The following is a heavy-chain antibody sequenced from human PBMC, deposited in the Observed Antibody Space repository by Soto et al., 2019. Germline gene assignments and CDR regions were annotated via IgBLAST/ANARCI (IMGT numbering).Heavy chain of an antibody. Sequence: PGWSLRLSCASSVFTFISYAMSWVRQAPGKGLEWVSAISGSGGSTYYADSVKGRFTISRDNSKNTLYLQMNSLRAEDTAVYYCAKRGSSWSPFDYWGQGTLVTVSS. CDR2: ISGSGGST. CDR1: VFTFISYA. CDR3: AKRGSSWSPFDY. D-gene: IGHD6-13*01. J-gene: IGHJ4*02. V-gene: IGHV3-23*01.